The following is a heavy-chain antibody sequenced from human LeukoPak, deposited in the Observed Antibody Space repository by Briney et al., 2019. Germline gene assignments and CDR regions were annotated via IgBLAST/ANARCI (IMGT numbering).Heavy chain of an antibody. CDR1: GFTFDDYG. CDR2: INWNGGST. V-gene: IGHV3-20*04. CDR3: ARGVITMVRVLPVGWFDP. D-gene: IGHD3-10*01. Sequence: GGSLRLSCAASGFTFDDYGMSWVRQAPGKGLEWVSGINWNGGSTGYADSVKGRFTISRDNAKKSLYLQMNSLRAEDTAVYYCARGVITMVRVLPVGWFDPWGQGTLVTVSS. J-gene: IGHJ5*02.